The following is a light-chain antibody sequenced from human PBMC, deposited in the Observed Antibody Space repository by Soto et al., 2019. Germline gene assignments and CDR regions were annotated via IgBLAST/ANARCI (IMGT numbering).Light chain of an antibody. CDR3: QQYNSWPPLT. CDR1: QSVSSN. V-gene: IGKV3-15*01. Sequence: EIVMKHSPATLSVSPCEGATLSFSASQSVSSNLAWYQQKPGQAPRLLIYGASTRATGIPARFSGSGSGTEFTLTISSLQSEDFAVYYCQQYNSWPPLTFGGGTKVDI. CDR2: GAS. J-gene: IGKJ4*01.